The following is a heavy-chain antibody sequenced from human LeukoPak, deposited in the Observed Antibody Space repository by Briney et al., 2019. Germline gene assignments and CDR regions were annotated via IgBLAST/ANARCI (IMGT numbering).Heavy chain of an antibody. D-gene: IGHD1-26*01. CDR2: INPNSGGT. CDR1: GYTFTGYY. J-gene: IGHJ6*03. V-gene: IGHV1-2*02. CDR3: ARDLRNSGTSSTVYYYYYYMDV. Sequence: ASVKVSCKASGYTFTGYYMHWVRQAPGQGLEWMGWINPNSGGTNYAQKFQGRVTMTRDTSISTAYMELSRLRSDDTAVYYCARDLRNSGTSSTVYYYYYYMDVWGKGTTVTVSS.